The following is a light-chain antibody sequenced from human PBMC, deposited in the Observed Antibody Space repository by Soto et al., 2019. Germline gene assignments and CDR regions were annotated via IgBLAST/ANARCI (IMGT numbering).Light chain of an antibody. CDR1: QSVSSSH. J-gene: IGKJ2*01. CDR3: QPYGSSMYI. Sequence: EIVLTQSPGTLSLSPGERATLSCRASQSVSSSHLAWYQQKPGQAPRLLIYGASTRATGIPDRFSGSGSGTEFTLTIRRLEPEDVSVYYCQPYGSSMYIFGPGTKLEIK. V-gene: IGKV3-20*01. CDR2: GAS.